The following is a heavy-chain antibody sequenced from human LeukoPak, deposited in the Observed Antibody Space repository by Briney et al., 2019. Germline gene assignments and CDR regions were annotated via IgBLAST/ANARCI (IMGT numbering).Heavy chain of an antibody. CDR1: GYTFTSYG. CDR3: ARNDLGAETHSIDY. D-gene: IGHD1-26*01. V-gene: IGHV1-18*01. CDR2: INPSNGIT. Sequence: ASVKVSSKASGYTFTSYGISWVRQAPGQSLEWMGWINPSNGITKYTHKYQGRVTMTRDTSISTAYMELSSLRSDDTAVYYCARNDLGAETHSIDYWGQGTLVTVSS. J-gene: IGHJ4*02.